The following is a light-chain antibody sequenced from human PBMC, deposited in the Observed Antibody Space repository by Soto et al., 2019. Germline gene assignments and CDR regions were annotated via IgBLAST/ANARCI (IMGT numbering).Light chain of an antibody. CDR3: QQYSSNSA. Sequence: DIQMTQSPSTLSASVGDRVTITCRASQTISTWLAWYQQKPGKAPKLLIHRASSLGTGVPSRLSGSGSGTEFTLTITSLQPDDFATYYCQQYSSNSAFGPGTKV. J-gene: IGKJ1*01. CDR1: QTISTW. V-gene: IGKV1-5*03. CDR2: RAS.